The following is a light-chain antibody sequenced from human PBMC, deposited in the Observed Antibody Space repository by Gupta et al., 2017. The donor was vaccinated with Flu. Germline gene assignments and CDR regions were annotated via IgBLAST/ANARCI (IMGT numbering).Light chain of an antibody. J-gene: IGLJ2*01. CDR1: SSDIGIYNY. V-gene: IGLV2-14*01. Sequence: QSALTQPASVSGYLGQSITISCTGTSSDIGIYNYVSWYQQHPGKAPKLMIYEVSDRPSGVSNRFSGSKSGNTASLTISGLQAEDEADYYCSSYTSISTVIFGGGTKLTVL. CDR3: SSYTSISTVI. CDR2: EVS.